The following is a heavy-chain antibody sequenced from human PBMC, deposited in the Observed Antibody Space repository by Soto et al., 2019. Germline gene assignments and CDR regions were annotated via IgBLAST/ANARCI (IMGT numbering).Heavy chain of an antibody. J-gene: IGHJ4*02. CDR1: AYTFTRLT. CDR2: ITAYSGDT. Sequence: QIQLVQSGAEVKKPGASVKVSCKASAYTFTRLTFTWVRQAPGQGLEWMGWITAYSGDTTSVQKFQDRVTMTTDTSTSSDYVELRSLISDDTAVSFCAVFLQGSPGYFAYGGQGTLVTVSS. CDR3: AVFLQGSPGYFAY. D-gene: IGHD2-15*01. V-gene: IGHV1-18*01.